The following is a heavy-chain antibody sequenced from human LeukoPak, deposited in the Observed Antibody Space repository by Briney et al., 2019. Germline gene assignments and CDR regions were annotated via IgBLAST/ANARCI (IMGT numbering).Heavy chain of an antibody. CDR1: GGSFSGYY. V-gene: IGHV4-34*01. J-gene: IGHJ5*02. D-gene: IGHD3-10*01. Sequence: SETLSLTCAVYGGSFSGYYWSWIRQPPGKGLEWIGEINHSGSTNYNPSLKSRVNISVDTSKNQFSLKLSSVTAADTAVYYCARRRITMVRGVISWFDPWGQGTLVTVSS. CDR2: INHSGST. CDR3: ARRRITMVRGVISWFDP.